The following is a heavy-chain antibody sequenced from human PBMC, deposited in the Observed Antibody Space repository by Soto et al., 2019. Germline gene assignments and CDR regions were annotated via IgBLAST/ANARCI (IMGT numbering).Heavy chain of an antibody. J-gene: IGHJ4*02. D-gene: IGHD3-9*01. CDR1: GFTFSSYA. CDR3: ARSLPLYDATGYYRAPSDQ. Sequence: PGGSLRLSCAGSGFTFSSYAMNWVRQAPGKGLEWISGISGAAGSTYTADSVKGRFTISRDNSKNTLYLQMNSLRAEDTAVYYCARSLPLYDATGYYRAPSDQWGQGTLVTVSS. CDR2: ISGAAGST. V-gene: IGHV3-23*01.